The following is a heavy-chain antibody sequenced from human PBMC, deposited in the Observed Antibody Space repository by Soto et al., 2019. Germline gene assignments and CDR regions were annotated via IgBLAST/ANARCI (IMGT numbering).Heavy chain of an antibody. CDR2: IFYTVKT. V-gene: IGHV4-59*01. CDR1: AGSISNYH. CDR3: ARILAVAGGVAP. Sequence: PSETLSLTCSVSAGSISNYHWSWIRQPPGKGLEWIGYIFYTVKTNYNPSLKSRVTISLDTSKNQFSLRLDSVTAADTAVYYCARILAVAGGVAPWGEGTLVSV. J-gene: IGHJ5*02. D-gene: IGHD2-15*01.